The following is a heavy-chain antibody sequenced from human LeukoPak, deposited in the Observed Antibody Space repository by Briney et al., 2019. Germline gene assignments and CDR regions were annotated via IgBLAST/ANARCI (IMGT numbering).Heavy chain of an antibody. Sequence: SKTLSLTCTVSGGSISSGGYYWSWIRQHPGKGLEWIGYIYYNGSTYYNPSLKSRVTISVDTSKNQFSLKLSSVTAADTAVYYCARARSEMVIINWFDPWGQGTLVTVSS. J-gene: IGHJ5*02. V-gene: IGHV4-31*03. D-gene: IGHD3-3*01. CDR3: ARARSEMVIINWFDP. CDR2: IYYNGST. CDR1: GGSISSGGYY.